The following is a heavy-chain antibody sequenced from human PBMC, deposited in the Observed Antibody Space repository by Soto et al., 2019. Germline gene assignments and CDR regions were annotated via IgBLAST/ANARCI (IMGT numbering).Heavy chain of an antibody. CDR3: ARGRYYDSSGNFDY. V-gene: IGHV4-4*07. D-gene: IGHD3-22*01. CDR1: GGSISSYY. J-gene: IGHJ4*02. Sequence: SETLSLTCTVSGGSISSYYWSWIRQPAGKGLEWIGRIYTSGSTNYNPSLKSRVTMSVDTSKNQSSLKLSSVTAADTAVYYCARGRYYDSSGNFDYWGQGTLVTVSS. CDR2: IYTSGST.